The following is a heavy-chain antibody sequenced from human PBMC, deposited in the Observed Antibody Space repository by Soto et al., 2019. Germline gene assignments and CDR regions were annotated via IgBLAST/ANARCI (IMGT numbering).Heavy chain of an antibody. J-gene: IGHJ4*02. V-gene: IGHV1-3*01. CDR3: ARDGAVAGNLIFDF. CDR1: GYIFMTYA. D-gene: IGHD6-19*01. Sequence: ASVKVSFKASGYIFMTYAMHWVRQAPGQRPEWMGWINAGNGNTKYSQKFQDRVSITRDTSASTAYMELSSLRSEDTAVYYCARDGAVAGNLIFDFWGQGTLGTVSS. CDR2: INAGNGNT.